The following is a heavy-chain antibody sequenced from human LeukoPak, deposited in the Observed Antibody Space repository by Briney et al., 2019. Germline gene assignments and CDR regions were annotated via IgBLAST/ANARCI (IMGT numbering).Heavy chain of an antibody. Sequence: GGSLRLSCAASGFTFSSYGMHWVRQAPGKGLEWVAFIRYDGSNKYYADSVKGGFTISRDNSKNTLYLQMNSLRAEDTAVYYCAKDDSMGPDAFDIWGQGTMVTVSS. CDR2: IRYDGSNK. V-gene: IGHV3-30*02. D-gene: IGHD1-26*01. CDR3: AKDDSMGPDAFDI. CDR1: GFTFSSYG. J-gene: IGHJ3*02.